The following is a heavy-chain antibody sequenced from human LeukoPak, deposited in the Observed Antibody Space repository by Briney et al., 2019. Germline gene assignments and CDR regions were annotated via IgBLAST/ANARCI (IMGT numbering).Heavy chain of an antibody. CDR2: ISYDGSNK. CDR1: GFTFSSYG. V-gene: IGHV3-30*18. J-gene: IGHJ4*02. D-gene: IGHD3-10*01. Sequence: GGTLRLSCAASGFTFSSYGMHWVRQAPGKGLEWVAVISYDGSNKYYADSVKGRFTISRDNSKNTLYLQMNSLRAEDTAVYYCAKDDVGTQDYWGQGTLVTVSS. CDR3: AKDDVGTQDY.